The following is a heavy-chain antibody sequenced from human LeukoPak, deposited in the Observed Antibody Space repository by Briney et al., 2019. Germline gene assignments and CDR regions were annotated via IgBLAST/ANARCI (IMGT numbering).Heavy chain of an antibody. Sequence: PGGSLRLSCAASGFTFSDYYMSWIRQAPGKGLEWVSHISDGASIIDYADSVKGRFTISRDNAKNSLYLQMNSLRAEDTAVYYCAELGITMIGGVWGKGTTVTISS. CDR2: ISDGASII. J-gene: IGHJ6*04. V-gene: IGHV3-11*04. CDR1: GFTFSDYY. D-gene: IGHD3-10*02. CDR3: AELGITMIGGV.